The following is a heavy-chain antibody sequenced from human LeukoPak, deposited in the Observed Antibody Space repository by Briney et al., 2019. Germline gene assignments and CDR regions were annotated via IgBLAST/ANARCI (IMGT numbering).Heavy chain of an antibody. CDR3: ARHVPVDTVTTLYYYYGMDV. V-gene: IGHV5-51*01. D-gene: IGHD4-17*01. CDR2: IYPGGSDT. J-gene: IGHJ6*02. Sequence: GESLKISCKGSGYSFASYGIGWVRQMPGKGLEWMAVIYPGGSDTRYSPSFQGQVTISADKSISTAYLQWSNLKASDTAVYYCARHVPVDTVTTLYYYYGMDVWGQGTTVTVSS. CDR1: GYSFASYG.